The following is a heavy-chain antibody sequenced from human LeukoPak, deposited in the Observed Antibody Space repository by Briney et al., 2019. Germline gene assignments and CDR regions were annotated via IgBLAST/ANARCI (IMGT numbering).Heavy chain of an antibody. Sequence: GESLRISCRGSGYSFTNYWITWVRQMPGKGLEWMGRIDPSDSYTNYSQSFQGHVTISADKSITIGYLQWSSLKASDTAMYYCARTRGYSYGPPFDFWGQGTLVTVSS. D-gene: IGHD5-18*01. CDR1: GYSFTNYW. V-gene: IGHV5-10-1*01. CDR2: IDPSDSYT. CDR3: ARTRGYSYGPPFDF. J-gene: IGHJ4*02.